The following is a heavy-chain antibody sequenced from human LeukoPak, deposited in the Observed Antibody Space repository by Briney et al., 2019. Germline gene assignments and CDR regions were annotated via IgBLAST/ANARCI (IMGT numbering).Heavy chain of an antibody. CDR2: IRYDGSNK. Sequence: PGGSLRLSCAASRFTFSSYGMHWVRQAPGKGLEWVACIRYDGSNKYYADSVKGRFTISRDNPKNTLYLQMNSLRAEDTAVYYCAKEGSLLLWFGELGGFDYWGQGTLVTVSS. V-gene: IGHV3-30*02. CDR3: AKEGSLLLWFGELGGFDY. J-gene: IGHJ4*02. D-gene: IGHD3-10*01. CDR1: RFTFSSYG.